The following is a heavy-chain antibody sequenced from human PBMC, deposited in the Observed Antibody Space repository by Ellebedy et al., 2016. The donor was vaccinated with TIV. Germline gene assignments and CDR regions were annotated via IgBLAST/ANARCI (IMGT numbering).Heavy chain of an antibody. Sequence: GESLKISCKSSRYSFTSYWIGWVRQMPGKGLEWMGIIYPGDSDTRYSPSFQGQVTISADKSISTAYLQWSSLKASDTAIYYCAGLQMSNYFDYWGQGTLVTVSS. J-gene: IGHJ4*02. D-gene: IGHD6-6*01. CDR3: AGLQMSNYFDY. CDR1: RYSFTSYW. CDR2: IYPGDSDT. V-gene: IGHV5-51*01.